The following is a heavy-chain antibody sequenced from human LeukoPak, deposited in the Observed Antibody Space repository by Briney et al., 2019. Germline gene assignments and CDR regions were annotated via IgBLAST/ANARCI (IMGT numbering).Heavy chain of an antibody. CDR3: ARARCGSCSLDY. CDR1: GGSISSNY. J-gene: IGHJ4*02. Sequence: SETLSLTCTVSGGSISSNYWSWIRQPPGKGLEWIGYIYYTGSTNYNPSLNCRVTISVDTSKNQFSLKLSSVTAADTAVYYCARARCGSCSLDYWGQGTLVTVSS. D-gene: IGHD1-26*01. CDR2: IYYTGST. V-gene: IGHV4-59*01.